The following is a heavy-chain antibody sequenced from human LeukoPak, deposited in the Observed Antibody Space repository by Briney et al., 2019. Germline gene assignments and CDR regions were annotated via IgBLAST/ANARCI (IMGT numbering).Heavy chain of an antibody. J-gene: IGHJ4*02. CDR1: GYAMSSSDW. CDR3: AGGGKYYWAPDF. CDR2: IYYSGSA. D-gene: IGHD3-10*01. Sequence: SETLSLTCGVSGYAMSSSDWWGWIRQPPEKELEWIGYIYYSGSADYNPSLKSRVTMSIDTSNNQFSLRLSSVTALDTAIYYCAGGGKYYWAPDFWGQGTLVTVSS. V-gene: IGHV4-28*06.